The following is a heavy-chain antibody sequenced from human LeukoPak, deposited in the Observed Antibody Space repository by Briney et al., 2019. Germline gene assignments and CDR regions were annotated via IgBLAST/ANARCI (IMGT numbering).Heavy chain of an antibody. Sequence: GASVKVSCKASGGTFSSYAISWVRQAPGQGLEWMGGIIPIFGTANYAQKFQGRVTITTDESTSTAYMELSSLRSEDTAVYYCASHAGSARTANNRFDPWGQGTLVTVSS. V-gene: IGHV1-69*05. CDR1: GGTFSSYA. D-gene: IGHD6-6*01. CDR2: IIPIFGTA. CDR3: ASHAGSARTANNRFDP. J-gene: IGHJ5*02.